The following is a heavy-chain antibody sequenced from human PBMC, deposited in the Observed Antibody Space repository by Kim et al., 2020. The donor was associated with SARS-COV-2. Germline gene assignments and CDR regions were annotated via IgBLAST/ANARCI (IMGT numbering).Heavy chain of an antibody. CDR1: GFTFSSYW. V-gene: IGHV3-7*01. D-gene: IGHD3-22*01. Sequence: GGSLRLSCAASGFTFSSYWMSWVRQAPGKGLEWVANIKQDGSEKYYVDSVKGRFTISRDNAKNSLYLQMNSLRAEDTAVYYCARDRRRWYYDSSGESWFDPWGQGTLVTVSS. CDR3: ARDRRRWYYDSSGESWFDP. CDR2: IKQDGSEK. J-gene: IGHJ5*02.